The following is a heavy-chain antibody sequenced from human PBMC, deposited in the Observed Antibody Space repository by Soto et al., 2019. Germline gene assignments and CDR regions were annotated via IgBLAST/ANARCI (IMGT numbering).Heavy chain of an antibody. CDR2: IYYSGST. CDR1: GGSISSSSYY. D-gene: IGHD3-3*01. V-gene: IGHV4-39*01. Sequence: QLQLQESGPGLVKPSETLSLTCTVSGGSISSSSYYWGWIRQPPGKGLEWIGSIYYSGSTYYNPSLKSRVTISVDTSKNQFSLKLSSVTAADTAVYYCARSPYYDFWSGSPRGNWFDPWGQGTLVTVSS. CDR3: ARSPYYDFWSGSPRGNWFDP. J-gene: IGHJ5*02.